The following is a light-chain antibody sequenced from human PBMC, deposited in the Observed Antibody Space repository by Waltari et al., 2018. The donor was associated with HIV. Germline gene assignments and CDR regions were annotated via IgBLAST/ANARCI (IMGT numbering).Light chain of an antibody. CDR1: QGISNW. Sequence: DIQMTQSPSSVSASIGDRVTITCRASQGISNWLAWYQQKAGKAPKLRIYAASIVESGVPSRFSGSGSGTYFTLTISSLQPKDFATYFCQQGNSFPYTFGQGTNLEIK. CDR2: AAS. J-gene: IGKJ2*01. CDR3: QQGNSFPYT. V-gene: IGKV1-12*01.